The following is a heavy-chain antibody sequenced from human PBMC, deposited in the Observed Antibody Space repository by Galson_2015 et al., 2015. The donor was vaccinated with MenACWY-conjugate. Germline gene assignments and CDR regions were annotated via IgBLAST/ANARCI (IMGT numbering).Heavy chain of an antibody. Sequence: SLRLSCEASGFTFSTYWMHWVRQAPGQGLEWVSRINSDGKSTSYADSVQGRVNISRDNAKTTLYLQMNSLRAEDTAVYYCARLGGNYRTASHFDYWGQGTLVTVSS. J-gene: IGHJ4*02. CDR2: INSDGKST. CDR3: ARLGGNYRTASHFDY. D-gene: IGHD1-26*01. CDR1: GFTFSTYW. V-gene: IGHV3-74*01.